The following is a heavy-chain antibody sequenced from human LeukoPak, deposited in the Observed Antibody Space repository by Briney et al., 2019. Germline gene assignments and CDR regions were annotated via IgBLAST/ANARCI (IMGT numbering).Heavy chain of an antibody. CDR3: ASRYCTNGVCLGGFDP. J-gene: IGHJ5*02. CDR2: INPSGGST. D-gene: IGHD2-8*01. CDR1: GYIFTSYF. V-gene: IGHV1-46*01. Sequence: ASVKVSCKASGYIFTSYFMHWVRQAPGQGLEWMGLINPSGGSTRYAQKFQGRVTMTTDTSTSTAYMELRSLRSDDTAVYYCASRYCTNGVCLGGFDPWGQGTLVTVSS.